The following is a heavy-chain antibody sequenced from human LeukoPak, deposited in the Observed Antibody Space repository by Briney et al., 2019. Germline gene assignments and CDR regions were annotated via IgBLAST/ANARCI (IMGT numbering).Heavy chain of an antibody. D-gene: IGHD3-10*01. Sequence: SETLSLTCTVSGGSISSYYWSWIRQPPGKGLEWIGYIYYSGSTNYNPSLKSRVTISVDTSKNQFSLKLSSVTAVDTAVYYCARVPSGFYFFDYWGQGTLVTVSS. CDR2: IYYSGST. V-gene: IGHV4-59*01. CDR3: ARVPSGFYFFDY. J-gene: IGHJ4*02. CDR1: GGSISSYY.